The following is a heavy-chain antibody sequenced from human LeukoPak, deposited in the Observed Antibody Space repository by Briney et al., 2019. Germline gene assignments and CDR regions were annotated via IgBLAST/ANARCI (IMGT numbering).Heavy chain of an antibody. CDR2: IRYDGSNK. J-gene: IGHJ4*02. CDR3: AKVYSSSRQYFDY. D-gene: IGHD6-6*01. V-gene: IGHV3-30*02. CDR1: GFTFGDYY. Sequence: GGSMRLSCAASGFTFGDYYMTWIRQAPGKGLEWVAFIRYDGSNKYYADSVKGRFTISRDNSKNTLYLQMNSLRAEDTAVYYCAKVYSSSRQYFDYWGQGTLVTVSS.